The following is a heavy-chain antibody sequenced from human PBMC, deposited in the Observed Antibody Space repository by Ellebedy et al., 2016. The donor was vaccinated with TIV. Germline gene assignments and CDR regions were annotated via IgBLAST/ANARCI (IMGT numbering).Heavy chain of an antibody. Sequence: PGGSLRLSCAGSGFIFRNYAIHWVRQAPGKGLEWVAVMWYDGSNEYYADSVKGRFTISRDNSKNTLYLQMNSLRAEDTSVYYCARDILGSSSFDFWGQGTLVTVSS. V-gene: IGHV3-33*08. J-gene: IGHJ4*02. CDR2: MWYDGSNE. CDR1: GFIFRNYA. CDR3: ARDILGSSSFDF. D-gene: IGHD6-13*01.